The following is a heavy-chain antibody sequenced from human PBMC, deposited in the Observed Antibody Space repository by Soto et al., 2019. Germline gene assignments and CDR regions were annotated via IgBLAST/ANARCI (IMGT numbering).Heavy chain of an antibody. J-gene: IGHJ4*02. V-gene: IGHV3-74*01. CDR2: ISGDGGIT. CDR3: AREYYGLLTGYYTDY. Sequence: EVQLVESGGDLVQRGGSLRLSCAASGFPFSSYWMHWVRHTPGKGLDWVARISGDGGITYYADSVTGRFTVSRDNAKNTLSLQISGLRAEDTAVYYCAREYYGLLTGYYTDYWGQGTLVSVSS. D-gene: IGHD3-9*01. CDR1: GFPFSSYW.